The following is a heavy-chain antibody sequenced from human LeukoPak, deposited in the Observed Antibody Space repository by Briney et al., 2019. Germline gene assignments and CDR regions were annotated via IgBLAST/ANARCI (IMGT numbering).Heavy chain of an antibody. CDR2: INAGNGNT. D-gene: IGHD2-2*01. J-gene: IGHJ4*02. V-gene: IGHV1-3*01. CDR3: ASSLGYCSSTSCPGVGY. CDR1: GYTFTSYA. Sequence: ASVKVSCKASGYTFTSYAMHWVRQAPGRRLEWMGWINAGNGNTKYSQKFQGRVTITRDTSASTAYMELSSLRSEDTAVYYCASSLGYCSSTSCPGVGYWGQGTLVTVSS.